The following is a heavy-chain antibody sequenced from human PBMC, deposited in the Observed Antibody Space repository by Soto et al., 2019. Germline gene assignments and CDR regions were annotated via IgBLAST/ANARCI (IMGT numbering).Heavy chain of an antibody. CDR2: INSDGSTT. CDR3: ARVPTGGYDWI. CDR1: GFTFSTHW. Sequence: SLRLSCTASGFTFSTHWMHWVRQAPGKGLAWVSRINSDGSTTNYADSVKGRFTISRDNAKNTLYLQMNSLRAEDTAVYYCARVPTGGYDWIWGQGTLVTVSS. J-gene: IGHJ4*02. V-gene: IGHV3-74*01. D-gene: IGHD5-12*01.